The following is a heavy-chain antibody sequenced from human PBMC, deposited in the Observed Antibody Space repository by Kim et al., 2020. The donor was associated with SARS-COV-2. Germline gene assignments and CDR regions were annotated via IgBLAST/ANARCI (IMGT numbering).Heavy chain of an antibody. CDR1: GFTFDDYA. J-gene: IGHJ6*02. Sequence: GGSLRLSCAASGFTFDDYAMHWVRQAPGKGLEWVSGISWNSGSIGYADSVKGRFTISRDNAKNSLYLQMNSLRAEDTALYYCAKDMGGYYDILTGSVNAGHGMDVWGQGTTVTVSS. V-gene: IGHV3-9*01. D-gene: IGHD3-9*01. CDR2: ISWNSGSI. CDR3: AKDMGGYYDILTGSVNAGHGMDV.